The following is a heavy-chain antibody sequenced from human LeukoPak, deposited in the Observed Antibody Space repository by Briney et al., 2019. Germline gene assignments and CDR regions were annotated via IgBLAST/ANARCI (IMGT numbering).Heavy chain of an antibody. CDR3: ASRTGFGEFDAFDI. CDR1: RHSFTNYW. V-gene: IGHV5-51*01. CDR2: IYPGDSDT. Sequence: GESLKISCKGSRHSFTNYWIAWVRQMPGKGLEWMGIIYPGDSDTRYSPSFQGQVTISADKSISTAYLQWNTLRASDTAMYYCASRTGFGEFDAFDIWGQGTMVTVSS. D-gene: IGHD3-10*01. J-gene: IGHJ3*02.